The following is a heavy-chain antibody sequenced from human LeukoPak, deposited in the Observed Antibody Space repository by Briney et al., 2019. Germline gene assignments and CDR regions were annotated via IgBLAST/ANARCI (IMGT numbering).Heavy chain of an antibody. CDR1: GFIVSNSY. J-gene: IGHJ4*02. CDR3: TTGLDYYGSGSYYPYFDY. CDR2: IKSKTDGGTT. V-gene: IGHV3-15*01. Sequence: GGSLRLSCAASGFIVSNSYMSWVRQAPGKGLEWVGRIKSKTDGGTTDYAAPVKGRFTISRDDSKNTLYLQMNSLKTEDTAVYYCTTGLDYYGSGSYYPYFDYWGQGTLVTVSS. D-gene: IGHD3-10*01.